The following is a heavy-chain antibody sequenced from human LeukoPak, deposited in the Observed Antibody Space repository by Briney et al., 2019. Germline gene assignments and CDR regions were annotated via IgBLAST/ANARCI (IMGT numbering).Heavy chain of an antibody. V-gene: IGHV3-20*04. D-gene: IGHD2-15*01. Sequence: GGSLRLSCAASGFTFDDYGMSWVRQAPGKGLEWVSGINWNGGSIGYADSVKGRFTISRDNAKNSLYLQMNSLRAEDTALYYCARAICSGGSCYFDYWGQGTLVTVSS. CDR3: ARAICSGGSCYFDY. CDR1: GFTFDDYG. CDR2: INWNGGSI. J-gene: IGHJ4*02.